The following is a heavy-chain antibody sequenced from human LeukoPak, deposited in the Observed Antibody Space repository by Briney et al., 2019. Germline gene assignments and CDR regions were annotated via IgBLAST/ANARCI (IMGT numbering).Heavy chain of an antibody. Sequence: GGSLRLSCAASGFTFSDYYMSWIRQAPGKGLEWVSYISSSGSTIYYADSVKGRFTISRDNAKNSLYLQMNSLRAEDTAVYYCARDNYDFWSGYYTYYYYYMDVWGTGTTVTVSS. D-gene: IGHD3-3*01. CDR2: ISSSGSTI. J-gene: IGHJ6*03. CDR1: GFTFSDYY. CDR3: ARDNYDFWSGYYTYYYYYMDV. V-gene: IGHV3-11*01.